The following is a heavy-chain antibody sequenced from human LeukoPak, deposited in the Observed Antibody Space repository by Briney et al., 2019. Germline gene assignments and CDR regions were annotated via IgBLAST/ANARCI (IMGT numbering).Heavy chain of an antibody. V-gene: IGHV1-46*01. J-gene: IGHJ6*02. CDR1: GYTFTSYY. CDR2: INPSGGST. Sequence: ASVKVSCKASGYTFTSYYMHWVRQAPGQGLEWMGLINPSGGSTSYAQKFQGRVTMTRDTSTSTVYMELSSLRSEDTAVYYCARVRSRPKGYCSGGSCYSMSPYYGMDVWGQGTAVTVSS. D-gene: IGHD2-15*01. CDR3: ARVRSRPKGYCSGGSCYSMSPYYGMDV.